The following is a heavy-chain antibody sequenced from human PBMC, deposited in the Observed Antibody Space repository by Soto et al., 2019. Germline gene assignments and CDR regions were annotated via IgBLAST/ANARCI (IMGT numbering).Heavy chain of an antibody. J-gene: IGHJ6*02. CDR3: AAGLRLGELSPRSARLRYYGMDG. CDR1: GGTFSSYD. CDR2: IIPIFGTA. D-gene: IGHD3-16*02. Sequence: ASVKVSCKASGGTFSSYDISWVRQAPGQGLEWMGGIIPIFGTANYAQKFQGRVTITADESTSTAYMELSSLRSEDTAVYYCAAGLRLGELSPRSARLRYYGMDGCRQGTTVTVSS. V-gene: IGHV1-69*13.